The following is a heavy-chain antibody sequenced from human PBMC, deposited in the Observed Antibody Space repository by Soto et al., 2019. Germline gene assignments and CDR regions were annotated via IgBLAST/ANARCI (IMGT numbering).Heavy chain of an antibody. CDR1: GYTFTSYA. CDR3: ASFKGGSSSPRYGMDV. V-gene: IGHV1-3*01. CDR2: INAGNGNT. J-gene: IGHJ6*02. Sequence: ASVKVSCKASGYTFTSYAMHWVRQAPGQRLEWMGWINAGNGNTKYSQKFQGRVTITRDTSASTAYMELGSLRSEDTAVYCCASFKGGSSSPRYGMDVWGQGTTVTVSS. D-gene: IGHD6-6*01.